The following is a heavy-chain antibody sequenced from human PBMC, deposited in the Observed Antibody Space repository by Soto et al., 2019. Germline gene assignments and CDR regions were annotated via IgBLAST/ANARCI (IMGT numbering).Heavy chain of an antibody. Sequence: ASVKVSCKASGYTFTSYGISWVRQAPGQGLEWMGWISAYNGNTNYAQKIQGRVTMTTDTSTSTAYMELRSLRSDDTAVYYCAREVPYIGYCSSTSCIPFYYYYYMDVWGKGTTVTVSS. CDR3: AREVPYIGYCSSTSCIPFYYYYYMDV. CDR1: GYTFTSYG. J-gene: IGHJ6*03. V-gene: IGHV1-18*01. CDR2: ISAYNGNT. D-gene: IGHD2-2*01.